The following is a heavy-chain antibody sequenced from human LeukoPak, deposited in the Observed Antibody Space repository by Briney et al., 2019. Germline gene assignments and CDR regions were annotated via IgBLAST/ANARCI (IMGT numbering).Heavy chain of an antibody. Sequence: GGSLRLSCTTSGFNFRAYWMGWVRQAPGKGLECVANIKQDGSEKSYVDSVKGRFTISRDNAKNSVYLQMNSLRVEDTAVYYCARDHVGGKYYYMDVWGKGTTVTVSS. V-gene: IGHV3-7*01. CDR3: ARDHVGGKYYYMDV. D-gene: IGHD3-16*01. J-gene: IGHJ6*03. CDR1: GFNFRAYW. CDR2: IKQDGSEK.